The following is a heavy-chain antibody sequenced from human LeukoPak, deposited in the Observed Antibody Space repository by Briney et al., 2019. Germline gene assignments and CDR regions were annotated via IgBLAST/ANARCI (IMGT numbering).Heavy chain of an antibody. Sequence: GASLRLSCAAFGFTFSNYAMSWVRQAPGKGLEWVSAITGSDGNTYYADPVKGRFTISRDNSKNTLYLQMNSLRAEDTAVYYCAQWGDFDVLTGYYVPDFWGQGTLVTDSS. J-gene: IGHJ4*02. CDR3: AQWGDFDVLTGYYVPDF. V-gene: IGHV3-23*01. D-gene: IGHD3-9*01. CDR2: ITGSDGNT. CDR1: GFTFSNYA.